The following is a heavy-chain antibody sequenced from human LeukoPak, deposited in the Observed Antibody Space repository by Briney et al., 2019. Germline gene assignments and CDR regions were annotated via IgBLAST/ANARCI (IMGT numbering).Heavy chain of an antibody. CDR1: GFTFSSYW. D-gene: IGHD3-22*01. CDR3: ARDATYYYDSSGDFDY. J-gene: IGHJ4*02. Sequence: GGSLRLSCAASGFTFSSYWMSWVRQAPGKGLEWVSVIYSGGSTYYADSVKGRFTISRDNSKNTLYLQMNSLRAEDTAVYYCARDATYYYDSSGDFDYWGQGTLVTVSS. V-gene: IGHV3-66*01. CDR2: IYSGGST.